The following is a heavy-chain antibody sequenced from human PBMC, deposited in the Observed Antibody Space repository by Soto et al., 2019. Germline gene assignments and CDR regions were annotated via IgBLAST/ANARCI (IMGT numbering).Heavy chain of an antibody. CDR1: GGSISSYY. Sequence: QVQLQESGPGLVKPSETLSLTCTVSGGSISSYYWSWIRQPAGKGLEWIGRIYPSGSTNYHPSLKRRVTMSVDTFKIQLSLKLSAVTAADTAVDYCAREVGYCSGGSCYYLDYWGQGTLVTVSS. CDR3: AREVGYCSGGSCYYLDY. J-gene: IGHJ4*02. CDR2: IYPSGST. V-gene: IGHV4-4*07. D-gene: IGHD2-15*01.